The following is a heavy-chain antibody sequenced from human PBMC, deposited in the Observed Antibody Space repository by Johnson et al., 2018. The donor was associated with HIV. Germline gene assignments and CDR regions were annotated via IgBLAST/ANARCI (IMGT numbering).Heavy chain of an antibody. D-gene: IGHD1-26*01. CDR2: ISYDGSNK. V-gene: IGHV3-30*14. J-gene: IGHJ3*02. CDR3: ARDLSGSSTVLSDAFDI. CDR1: GFTFSDYY. Sequence: QMQLVESGGGLVKPGGSLRLSCAASGFTFSDYYMSWIRQAPGKGLEWVAVISYDGSNKYYADSVKGRFTISRDNSKNTLYLQMNSLRAEDTAVYYCARDLSGSSTVLSDAFDIWGQGTMVTVSS.